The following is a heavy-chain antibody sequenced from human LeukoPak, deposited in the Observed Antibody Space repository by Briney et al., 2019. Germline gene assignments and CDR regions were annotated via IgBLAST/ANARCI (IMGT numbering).Heavy chain of an antibody. CDR2: IYTSGST. V-gene: IGHV4-4*07. CDR3: ARVRPSRYSSSSLQFDY. J-gene: IGHJ4*02. D-gene: IGHD6-6*01. CDR1: GGSISSYY. Sequence: SETLSLTCTVSGGSISSYYWSWIRQPAGKGLEWLGRIYTSGSTNYNPSLKSRVTMSVDTSKNQFSLKLSSVTAADTAVYYCARVRPSRYSSSSLQFDYWGQGTLVTVSS.